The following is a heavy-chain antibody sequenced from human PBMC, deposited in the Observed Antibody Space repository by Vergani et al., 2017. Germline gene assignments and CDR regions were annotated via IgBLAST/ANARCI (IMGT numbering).Heavy chain of an antibody. CDR2: IIPIFGTA. D-gene: IGHD2-2*01. J-gene: IGHJ2*01. V-gene: IGHV1-69*01. CDR1: GGTFSSYA. CDR3: ARDRPNIPPYCSSTSCTYRGWYFDL. Sequence: QVQLVQSGAEVKKPGSSVKVSCKASGGTFSSYAISWVQQAPGQGLEWMGGIIPIFGTANYAQKFQGRVTITADESTSTAYMELSSLRSEDTAVYYCARDRPNIPPYCSSTSCTYRGWYFDLWGRGTLVTVSS.